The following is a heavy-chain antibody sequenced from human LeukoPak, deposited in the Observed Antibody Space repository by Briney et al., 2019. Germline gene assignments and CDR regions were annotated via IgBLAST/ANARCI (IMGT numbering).Heavy chain of an antibody. J-gene: IGHJ4*02. D-gene: IGHD2-2*01. CDR3: ARDLVVVPAAILDY. CDR2: IWYDGSNK. Sequence: GGSPRLSCAASGFTFSSYGMHWVRQAPGKGLEWVAVIWYDGSNKYYADSVKGRFTISRDNSKNTLYLQMNSLRAEDTAVYYCARDLVVVPAAILDYWGQGTLVTVSS. V-gene: IGHV3-33*01. CDR1: GFTFSSYG.